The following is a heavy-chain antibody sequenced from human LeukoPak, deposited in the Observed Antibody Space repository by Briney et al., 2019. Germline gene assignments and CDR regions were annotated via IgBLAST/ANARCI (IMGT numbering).Heavy chain of an antibody. CDR1: GFTFSNYG. V-gene: IGHV3-30*02. J-gene: IGHJ4*02. CDR2: MWYDGSNE. D-gene: IGHD5-18*01. CDR3: AKDRGYSYGYFDY. Sequence: PGGSLRLSCAASGFTFSNYGVHWVRQAPGKGLEWVAVMWYDGSNEYSGDSVKGRFTISRDKSKNTLYLQMDSLRAEDTAVYYCAKDRGYSYGYFDYWGQGTLVTVSS.